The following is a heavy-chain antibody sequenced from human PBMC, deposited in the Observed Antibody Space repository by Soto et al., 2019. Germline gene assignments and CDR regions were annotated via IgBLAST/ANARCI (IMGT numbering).Heavy chain of an antibody. CDR2: VDGSGYDT. D-gene: IGHD2-8*01. J-gene: IGHJ4*02. V-gene: IGHV3-23*01. Sequence: GVSLRLSCAASGFTFSSHAMGWLRQAPGTGPEWVAFVDGSGYDTSYAESVKGRFTVSRDNSDNSLYLHMDSLRAEDTGRYFCAREIFAAAYAATSAFDLWGQGALVTVSS. CDR3: AREIFAAAYAATSAFDL. CDR1: GFTFSSHA.